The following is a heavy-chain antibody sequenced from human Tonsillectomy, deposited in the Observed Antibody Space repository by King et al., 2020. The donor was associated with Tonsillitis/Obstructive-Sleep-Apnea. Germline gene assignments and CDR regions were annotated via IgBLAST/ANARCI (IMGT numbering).Heavy chain of an antibody. J-gene: IGHJ4*02. CDR1: GFTFSSYW. CDR2: IKQDGSEK. CDR3: AREWTGTISAHFDS. D-gene: IGHD1-1*01. Sequence: VQLVESGGGLVQPGGSLRLSCAVSGFTFSSYWMSWVRRAPGRGLEWVANIKQDGSEKYYVDSVKGRFAISRDNAKNSLYLQMNSLRADDTAVYYCAREWTGTISAHFDSWGQGTLVTVSS. V-gene: IGHV3-7*01.